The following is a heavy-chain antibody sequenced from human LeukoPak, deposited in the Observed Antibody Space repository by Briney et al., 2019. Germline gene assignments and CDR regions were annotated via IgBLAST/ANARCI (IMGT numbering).Heavy chain of an antibody. CDR3: ARSGGYYYDSSGYSKPDY. CDR1: GYTFTGYY. V-gene: IGHV1-2*06. CDR2: INPNSGGT. J-gene: IGHJ4*02. D-gene: IGHD3-22*01. Sequence: ASVKVSCKASGYTFTGYYMHWVRQAPGQGLEWMGRINPNSGGTNYAQKLQGRVTMTTDTSTSTAYMELRSLRSDDTAVYYCARSGGYYYDSSGYSKPDYWGQGTLVTVSS.